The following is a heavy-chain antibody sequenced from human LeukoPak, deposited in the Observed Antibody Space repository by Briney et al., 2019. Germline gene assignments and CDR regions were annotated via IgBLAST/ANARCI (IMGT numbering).Heavy chain of an antibody. D-gene: IGHD1-1*01. Sequence: GGSLRLSCAASGFTFSSYAMHWVRQAPAKGLEWVAVTSYDGSNKYYADSVKGRFTISRDNSKNTLYLQMNSLRAEDTAVYYCARDGNRDGDMDVWGKGTTVTVSS. CDR1: GFTFSSYA. CDR2: TSYDGSNK. CDR3: ARDGNRDGDMDV. V-gene: IGHV3-30*04. J-gene: IGHJ6*03.